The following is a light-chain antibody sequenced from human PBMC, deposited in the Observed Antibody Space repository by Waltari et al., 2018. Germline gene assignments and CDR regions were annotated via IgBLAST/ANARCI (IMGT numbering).Light chain of an antibody. Sequence: ELVLTQSPGPLSLSPGEGATLSCRTSQTIRTTYLPWYQQKPGQAPTLLIYGTFTRATGIPDRFTGSGSGTHFSLTIGSLEHEDFATYYCQQYDISPLTFGGGTKVEIK. CDR2: GTF. J-gene: IGKJ4*01. CDR1: QTIRTTY. CDR3: QQYDISPLT. V-gene: IGKV3-20*01.